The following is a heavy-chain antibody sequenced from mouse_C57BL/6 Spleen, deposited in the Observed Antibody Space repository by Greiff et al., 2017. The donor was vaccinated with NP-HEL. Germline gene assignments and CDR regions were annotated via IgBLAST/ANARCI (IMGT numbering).Heavy chain of an antibody. V-gene: IGHV5-6*01. CDR3: ARHRIYYDYDDLAWFAY. CDR1: GFTFSSYG. J-gene: IGHJ3*01. CDR2: ISSGGSYT. D-gene: IGHD2-4*01. Sequence: EVQLQQSGGDLVKPGGSLKLSCAASGFTFSSYGMSWVRQTPDKRLEWVATISSGGSYTYYPDSVKGRFTISRDNAKNTLYLQMSSLKSEDTAMYYCARHRIYYDYDDLAWFAYWGQGTLVTVSA.